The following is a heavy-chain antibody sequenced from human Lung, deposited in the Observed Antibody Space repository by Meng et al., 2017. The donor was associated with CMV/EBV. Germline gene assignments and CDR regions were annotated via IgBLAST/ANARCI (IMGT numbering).Heavy chain of an antibody. CDR2: IDPESGGT. D-gene: IGHD6-13*01. CDR3: ARESSSWSYGNWFDS. Sequence: SVKVSCXASGYTFIAYYMHWVRQAPGQGLEWMGWIDPESGGTNYAQKFQGRVTVTRDTPTSTAYMELSRLRSDDTAVYYCARESSSWSYGNWFDSWGQGTLVTVSS. CDR1: GYTFIAYY. V-gene: IGHV1-2*02. J-gene: IGHJ5*01.